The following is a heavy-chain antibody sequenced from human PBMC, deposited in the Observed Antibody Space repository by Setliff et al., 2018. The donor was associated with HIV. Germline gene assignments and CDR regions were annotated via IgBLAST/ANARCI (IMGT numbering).Heavy chain of an antibody. CDR3: AGPRGDEAFDV. Sequence: SVKVSCKASGGSSSTRAMNWVRQAPGQGLEWMGQIISILGITNYAQKFQGRVTLTADESTSTMYMELSSLTSDDTAVYYCAGPRGDEAFDVWGQGTMVTVSS. V-gene: IGHV1-69*10. J-gene: IGHJ3*01. CDR2: IISILGIT. CDR1: GGSSSTRA.